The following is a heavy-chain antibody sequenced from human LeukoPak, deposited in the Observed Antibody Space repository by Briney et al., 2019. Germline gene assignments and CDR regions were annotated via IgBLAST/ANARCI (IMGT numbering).Heavy chain of an antibody. CDR1: GGSFSGYY. CDR2: INHSGST. D-gene: IGHD5-24*01. V-gene: IGHV4-34*01. Sequence: SETLSLTCAVYGGSFSGYYWSWIRQPPGKGLEWIGEINHSGSTNYNTSLKSRVTISVEKSKNQFSLKLSSVTAADTAVYYCARESGDGYNTFGYWGQGTLVTVSS. CDR3: ARESGDGYNTFGY. J-gene: IGHJ4*02.